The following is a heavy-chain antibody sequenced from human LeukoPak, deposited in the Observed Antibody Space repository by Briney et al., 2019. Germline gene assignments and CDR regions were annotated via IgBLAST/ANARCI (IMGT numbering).Heavy chain of an antibody. CDR1: GYTFTGYY. J-gene: IGHJ4*02. CDR3: ARAVSGYSSGWLPDY. Sequence: ASVKVSCKASGYTFTGYYMHWVRQAPGQGLGWMGWINPNSGGTNYAQKFQGWVTMTRDTSISTAYMELSRLRSDDTAVYYCARAVSGYSSGWLPDYWGQGTLVTVSS. V-gene: IGHV1-2*04. CDR2: INPNSGGT. D-gene: IGHD6-19*01.